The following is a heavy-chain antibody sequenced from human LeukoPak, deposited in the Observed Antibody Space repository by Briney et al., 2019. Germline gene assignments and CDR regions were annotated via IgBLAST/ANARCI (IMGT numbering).Heavy chain of an antibody. Sequence: GGSLRLSCAASAFTFSSCGMHWVRQAPGKGLEWVAFMRYDGSNKKYADSVKGRFTISRDNSENTLYLQMNSLRTEDTAVYSCAKEIWPTVTIPGRTYFDYWGQGTLVTVSS. J-gene: IGHJ4*02. CDR1: AFTFSSCG. D-gene: IGHD4-17*01. CDR2: MRYDGSNK. V-gene: IGHV3-30*02. CDR3: AKEIWPTVTIPGRTYFDY.